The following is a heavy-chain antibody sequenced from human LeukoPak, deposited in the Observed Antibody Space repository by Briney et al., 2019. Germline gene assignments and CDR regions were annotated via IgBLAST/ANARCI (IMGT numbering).Heavy chain of an antibody. J-gene: IGHJ6*02. CDR3: ARDLTVTSHGMDV. D-gene: IGHD4-17*01. CDR1: GFTVSSNY. Sequence: GRSLRLSCAASGFTVSSNYMSWVRQAPGKGLEWVSVIYSGGSTYYADSVKGRFTISRDNSKNTLYLQMNSLRAEDTAVYYCARDLTVTSHGMDVWGQGTTVTVSS. CDR2: IYSGGST. V-gene: IGHV3-66*01.